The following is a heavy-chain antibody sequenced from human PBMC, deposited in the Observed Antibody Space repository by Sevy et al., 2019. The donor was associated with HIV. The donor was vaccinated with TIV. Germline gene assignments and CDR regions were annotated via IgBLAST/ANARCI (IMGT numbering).Heavy chain of an antibody. CDR3: ARAMATATGDDSFDI. V-gene: IGHV3-30*14. CDR1: GFTFSSFF. Sequence: GGSLRLSCAASGFTFSSFFMHWVRQAPGKGLEWVATISYDGSNEHYADSVKGRFTISRDTSKNTLYLQMNSLRAEDTAVYYCARAMATATGDDSFDIWGQGTMVTVSS. J-gene: IGHJ3*02. D-gene: IGHD1-1*01. CDR2: ISYDGSNE.